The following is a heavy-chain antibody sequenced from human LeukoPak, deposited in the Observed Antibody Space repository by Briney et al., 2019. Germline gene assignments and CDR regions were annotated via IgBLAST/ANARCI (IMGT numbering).Heavy chain of an antibody. CDR3: AIFSSRKDYDYVWGSYRLPSDY. CDR1: GYTFTNYD. V-gene: IGHV1-8*01. Sequence: ASVKVSCKASGYTFTNYDINWVRQATGQGLEWMGYMKPNSGNTGYAQKFQGRVTMTRDTSISTAYMELSSLTSEDTAVYYCAIFSSRKDYDYVWGSYRLPSDYWGQGTLVTVSS. J-gene: IGHJ4*02. D-gene: IGHD3-16*02. CDR2: MKPNSGNT.